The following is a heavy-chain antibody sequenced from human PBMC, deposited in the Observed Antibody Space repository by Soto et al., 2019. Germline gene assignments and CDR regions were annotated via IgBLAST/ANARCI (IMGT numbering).Heavy chain of an antibody. CDR1: GYTFTSYD. Sequence: GASVKVSCKASGYTFTSYDINWVRQATGQGLEWMGWMIPNSGNTGYAQKFKGRVTMTRNASINTAYLELGSLKPEDTAVYYCASPLSSDVFDIWGQGTMVTVSS. V-gene: IGHV1-8*01. CDR3: ASPLSSDVFDI. J-gene: IGHJ3*02. D-gene: IGHD3-10*01. CDR2: MIPNSGNT.